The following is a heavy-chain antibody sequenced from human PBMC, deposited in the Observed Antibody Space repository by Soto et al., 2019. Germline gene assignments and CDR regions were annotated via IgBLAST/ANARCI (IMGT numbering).Heavy chain of an antibody. D-gene: IGHD5-18*01. CDR2: IVVGSGNT. CDR3: AAEAGGYSYGYPFDY. CDR1: GFTFTSSA. J-gene: IGHJ4*02. Sequence: SVKVSCKASGFTFTSSAVQWVRQARGQRLEWIGWIVVGSGNTNYAQKFQERVTITRDMSTSTAYMELSSLRSEDTAVYYCAAEAGGYSYGYPFDYWGQGTLVTVSS. V-gene: IGHV1-58*01.